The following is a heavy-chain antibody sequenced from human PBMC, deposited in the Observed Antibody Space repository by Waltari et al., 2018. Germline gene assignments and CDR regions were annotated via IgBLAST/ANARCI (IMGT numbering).Heavy chain of an antibody. CDR2: VYQSGGT. CDR3: ARDTTTHRSNWFDP. J-gene: IGHJ5*02. V-gene: IGHV4-38-2*02. CDR1: GYSISSGYY. D-gene: IGHD4-4*01. Sequence: QVQLQESGPGLVKPSETLSLTCAVSGYSISSGYYWGWIRQPPGKGLEWIVSVYQSGGTYDNPSLKKRVAISVDTSKNQCALKLNPVTAADTAVYYCARDTTTHRSNWFDPWGQGTLVTVSS.